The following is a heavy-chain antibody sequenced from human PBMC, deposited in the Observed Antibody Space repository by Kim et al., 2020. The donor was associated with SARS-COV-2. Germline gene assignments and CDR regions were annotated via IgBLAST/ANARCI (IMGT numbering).Heavy chain of an antibody. D-gene: IGHD6-13*01. CDR1: GFVFSDFC. Sequence: GGSLRLSCVVSGFVFSDFCMSWVRQAPGKGLEWVAKIKHDGTEKYYVDSVKGRFTISRDNAKNSLYLQMSSLRAEDSAVYYCAKDRLIVTSGTYYYGMDVWGQGTTVTVSS. J-gene: IGHJ6*02. V-gene: IGHV3-7*01. CDR2: IKHDGTEK. CDR3: AKDRLIVTSGTYYYGMDV.